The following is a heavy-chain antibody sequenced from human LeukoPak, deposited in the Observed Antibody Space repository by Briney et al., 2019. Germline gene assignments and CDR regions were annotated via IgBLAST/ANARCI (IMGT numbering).Heavy chain of an antibody. Sequence: PGGSLRLSCAVSGFTFSDYAMSWVRQAPGKGLEWVSGISGSGAYSYYADSVKGRFTISRDNSKNTLYLQMNSLRAEDTAVYYCAKDLTAVAGSPAPVDYWGQGTLVTVSS. J-gene: IGHJ4*02. CDR3: AKDLTAVAGSPAPVDY. CDR2: ISGSGAYS. V-gene: IGHV3-23*01. D-gene: IGHD6-19*01. CDR1: GFTFSDYA.